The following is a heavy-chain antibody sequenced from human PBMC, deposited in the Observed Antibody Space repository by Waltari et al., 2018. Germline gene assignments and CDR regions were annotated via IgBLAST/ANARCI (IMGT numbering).Heavy chain of an antibody. Sequence: QLQRQESGSGRVKPSKTLSLTCAVSGGSISSGGYSWSWIRQPPGKGREWSGYTYHSGSTYYNPSLKSLVTISVDRSKNQFSLKLSSVTAAATAVYYCARGEDGAFDIWGQGTMVTVSS. CDR1: GGSISSGGYS. CDR3: ARGEDGAFDI. CDR2: TYHSGST. D-gene: IGHD1-26*01. J-gene: IGHJ3*02. V-gene: IGHV4-30-2*01.